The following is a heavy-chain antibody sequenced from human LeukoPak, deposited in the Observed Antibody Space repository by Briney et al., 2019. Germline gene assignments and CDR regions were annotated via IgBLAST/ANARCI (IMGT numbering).Heavy chain of an antibody. CDR3: ARVQGARSSSWYWFDP. Sequence: ASVKVSCKASGYTFTGYYMHWVRQAPGQGLEWMGWINPNSGGTKYAQKFQGRVTMTRDTSISTAYMELRSLRSDDTAVYYCARVQGARSSSWYWFDPWGQGTLVTVSS. CDR1: GYTFTGYY. V-gene: IGHV1-2*02. CDR2: INPNSGGT. J-gene: IGHJ5*02. D-gene: IGHD6-13*01.